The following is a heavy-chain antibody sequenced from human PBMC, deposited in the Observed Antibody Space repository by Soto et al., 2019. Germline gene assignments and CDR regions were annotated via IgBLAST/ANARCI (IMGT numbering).Heavy chain of an antibody. J-gene: IGHJ6*03. Sequence: GGSLRLSCAASGFTFSSYSMNWVRQAPGKGLEWVSYISSSSSTIYYADSVKGRFTISRDNAKNSLYLQMNSLRAEDTAVYYSAREPRLQVRSHYMDFWGKGTTVTVSS. CDR3: AREPRLQVRSHYMDF. D-gene: IGHD4-4*01. CDR2: ISSSSSTI. V-gene: IGHV3-48*01. CDR1: GFTFSSYS.